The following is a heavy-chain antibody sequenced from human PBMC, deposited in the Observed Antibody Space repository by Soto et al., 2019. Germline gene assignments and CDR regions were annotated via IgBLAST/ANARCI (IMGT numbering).Heavy chain of an antibody. CDR2: LYYSGST. J-gene: IGHJ6*02. Sequence: SETLSLTCTVSGGSISSSSYYWGWIRQPPGKGLEGFGSLYYSGSTYYNPSLKRLVTISVDTSKNQFSLKMSPVTAADTAVYYCARQTHDRGIAAAGTPYYYYYYGMDVWGQGTTVTVSS. CDR3: ARQTHDRGIAAAGTPYYYYYYGMDV. CDR1: GGSISSSSYY. D-gene: IGHD6-13*01. V-gene: IGHV4-39*01.